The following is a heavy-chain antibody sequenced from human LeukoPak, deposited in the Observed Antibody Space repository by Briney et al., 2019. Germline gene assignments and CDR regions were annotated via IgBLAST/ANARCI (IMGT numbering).Heavy chain of an antibody. CDR1: GGTFSSYA. J-gene: IGHJ3*02. D-gene: IGHD5-18*01. CDR2: IIPIFGTA. Sequence: PSVKLSCKASGGTFSSYAISWVRQAPGHGLEWMGGIIPIFGTANYAQKLQGRVTITADESTSTAYMELSSLRSDDTAVYYCARALGTAMVTAAFDIWGQGTMVTVSS. V-gene: IGHV1-69*13. CDR3: ARALGTAMVTAAFDI.